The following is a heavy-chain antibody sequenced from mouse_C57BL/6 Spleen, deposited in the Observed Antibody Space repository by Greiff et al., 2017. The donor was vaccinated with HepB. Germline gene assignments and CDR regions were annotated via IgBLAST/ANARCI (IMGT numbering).Heavy chain of an antibody. J-gene: IGHJ2*01. D-gene: IGHD1-1*01. CDR3: ARGEIYYGSFDY. CDR2: FHPYNDDT. V-gene: IGHV1-47*01. Sequence: VKLMESGAELVKPGASVKMSCKASGYTFTTCPIEWMKQNHGKSLEWIGNFHPYNDDTKYNEKFKGKATLTVEKSSSTVYLELSRLTSDDSAVYYCARGEIYYGSFDYWGQGTTLTVSS. CDR1: GYTFTTCP.